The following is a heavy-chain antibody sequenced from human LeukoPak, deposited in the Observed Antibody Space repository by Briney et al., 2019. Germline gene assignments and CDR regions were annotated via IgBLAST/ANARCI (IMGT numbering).Heavy chain of an antibody. CDR2: IYTSGST. J-gene: IGHJ6*04. V-gene: IGHV4-61*02. CDR1: GGSISSGSYY. Sequence: PSQTLSLTCTVSGGSISSGSYYWSWIRQPAGKGLEWIGRIYTSGSTNYNPSLKSRVTISVDTSKNQFSLKLSSVTAADTAVYYCARGARLDVWGKGTTVTVSS. CDR3: ARGARLDV.